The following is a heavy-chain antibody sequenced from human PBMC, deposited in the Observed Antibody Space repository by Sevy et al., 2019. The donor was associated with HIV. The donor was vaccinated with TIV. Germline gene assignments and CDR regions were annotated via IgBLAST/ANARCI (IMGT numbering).Heavy chain of an antibody. CDR1: GFTVSSNY. CDR3: AKEVSEHSYSDY. D-gene: IGHD3-10*01. J-gene: IGHJ4*02. CDR2: IYSGGST. Sequence: GGSPRLSCAASGFTVSSNYMSWVRQAPGKGLEWVSVIYSGGSTYYADSVKGRFTISRDNSKNTLYLQMNGLRAEDTAVYYCAKEVSEHSYSDYWGQGTLVTVSS. V-gene: IGHV3-53*01.